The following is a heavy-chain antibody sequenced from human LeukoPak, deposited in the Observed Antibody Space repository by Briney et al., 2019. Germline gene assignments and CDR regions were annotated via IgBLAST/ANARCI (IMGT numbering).Heavy chain of an antibody. Sequence: GGSLRLSCAASGFSFSSYWMSWVRQTPGKGLEWVANIKQEGSARYYVDSVTGRFTISRDNAMNSLYLQMNSLRVEDTAVYYCARDPGIAAAGTVGYFDSWGQGILVTVSS. CDR2: IKQEGSAR. V-gene: IGHV3-7*01. CDR3: ARDPGIAAAGTVGYFDS. CDR1: GFSFSSYW. J-gene: IGHJ4*02. D-gene: IGHD6-13*01.